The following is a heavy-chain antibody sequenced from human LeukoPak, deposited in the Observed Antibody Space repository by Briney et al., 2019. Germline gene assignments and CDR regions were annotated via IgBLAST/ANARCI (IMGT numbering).Heavy chain of an antibody. CDR2: IYYSGST. CDR1: GGSISSSRYY. CDR3: ARDPTELGIRAFDI. V-gene: IGHV4-61*01. J-gene: IGHJ3*02. Sequence: SETLSLTRTVSGGSISSSRYYWGWMRDPPGKGVEWIGNIYYSGSTNYNPSLKSRVPISVDTSQNQFSLKLSSVTAADTAVYYCARDPTELGIRAFDIWGQGTMVTVSS. D-gene: IGHD7-27*01.